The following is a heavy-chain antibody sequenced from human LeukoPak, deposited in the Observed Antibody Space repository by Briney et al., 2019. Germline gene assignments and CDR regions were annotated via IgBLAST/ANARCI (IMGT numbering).Heavy chain of an antibody. CDR2: IYLNDEK. Sequence: ESGPTLAKPTKPLTLTCTFSGFLLRTSGVGVGWIRQPPGKALEWLALIYLNDEKRYSPSLKSKLTITKDTYKTQVVFTMTNMDPVDTATYCCAHSHGGYVVIVYWGQGTLVTVSS. CDR1: GFLLRTSGVG. J-gene: IGHJ4*02. CDR3: AHSHGGYVVIVY. D-gene: IGHD5-18*01. V-gene: IGHV2-5*01.